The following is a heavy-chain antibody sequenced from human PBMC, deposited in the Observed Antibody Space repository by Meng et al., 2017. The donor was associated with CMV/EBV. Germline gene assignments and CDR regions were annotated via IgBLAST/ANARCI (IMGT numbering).Heavy chain of an antibody. CDR1: GYTFTSYG. CDR3: ARAAYCGGDCYPNFDY. Sequence: GYTFTSYGISWVRQAPGQGLEWMGWISAYNGNTNYAQKLQGRVTMTTDTSTSRAYMELRSLRSDDTAVYYCARAAYCGGDCYPNFDYWGQGTLVTVSS. V-gene: IGHV1-18*01. D-gene: IGHD2-21*01. CDR2: ISAYNGNT. J-gene: IGHJ4*02.